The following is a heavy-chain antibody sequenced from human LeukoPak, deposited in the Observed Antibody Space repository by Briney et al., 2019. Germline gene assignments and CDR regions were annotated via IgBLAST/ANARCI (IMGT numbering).Heavy chain of an antibody. CDR2: IVVGSGNT. V-gene: IGHV1-58*02. CDR3: ARDDTAMAHDY. CDR1: GFTFTSSA. D-gene: IGHD5-18*01. Sequence: SVKVSCKASGFTFTSSAMQWVRQARGQRLEWIGWIVVGSGNTNYAQKFQGRVTMTRDTSISTAYMELSRLRSDDTAVYYCARDDTAMAHDYWGQGTLVTVSS. J-gene: IGHJ4*02.